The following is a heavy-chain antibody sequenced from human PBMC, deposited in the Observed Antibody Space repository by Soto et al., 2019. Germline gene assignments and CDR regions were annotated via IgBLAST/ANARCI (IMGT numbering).Heavy chain of an antibody. Sequence: VQLLQSGGGLVQPGGSLRLSCAASGFTFNNYAMSWVRQAPGKGLEWVSGVSGSGGSTYYAASVKGRFTISTDNSKNTVYLQMNSLRAEDTAVYYCAKDRGITVEAPGGYWGQGTLVTVSS. D-gene: IGHD5-12*01. CDR1: GFTFNNYA. CDR2: VSGSGGST. J-gene: IGHJ4*02. V-gene: IGHV3-23*01. CDR3: AKDRGITVEAPGGY.